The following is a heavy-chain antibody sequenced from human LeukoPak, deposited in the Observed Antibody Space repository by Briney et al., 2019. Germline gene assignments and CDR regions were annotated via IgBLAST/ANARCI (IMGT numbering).Heavy chain of an antibody. J-gene: IGHJ4*02. D-gene: IGHD2-2*01. CDR2: INHSGSS. V-gene: IGHV4-34*01. Sequence: SETLSLTCAVYGGSFSGYYWSWIRQPPGKGLEWIGEINHSGSSNYNPSLKSRVTISVDSSKNLFSLKVSSVAAADRAVYYCARGQLVGAVYYFDYWGQGTVVTVSS. CDR3: ARGQLVGAVYYFDY. CDR1: GGSFSGYY.